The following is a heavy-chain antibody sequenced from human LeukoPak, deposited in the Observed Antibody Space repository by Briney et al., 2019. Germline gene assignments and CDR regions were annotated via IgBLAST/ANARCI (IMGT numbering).Heavy chain of an antibody. Sequence: SETLSLTCAVYGGSFSGYYWSWIRQPPGKGLEWIGEINHSGSTNYNPSLKSRVTISVDTSKNQFSLKLSSVTAADTAVYYCARPYGGNLDAFDIWGQGTMVTVSS. D-gene: IGHD4-23*01. CDR3: ARPYGGNLDAFDI. CDR2: INHSGST. J-gene: IGHJ3*02. CDR1: GGSFSGYY. V-gene: IGHV4-34*01.